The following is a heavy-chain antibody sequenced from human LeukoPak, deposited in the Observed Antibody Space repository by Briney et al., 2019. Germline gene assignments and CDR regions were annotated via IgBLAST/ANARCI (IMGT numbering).Heavy chain of an antibody. V-gene: IGHV1-24*01. CDR2: FDVIDSET. J-gene: IGHJ4*02. Sequence: GASVKVSCTVSGSSLSELSLYWVRQAPGKGLEWMGGFDVIDSETFYAQKFQGRVTMTEDSSTDTAYMELRSLTSDDTALYYCAAGRPYSLLDYWGQGILVTVS. CDR1: GSSLSELS. D-gene: IGHD5-18*01. CDR3: AAGRPYSLLDY.